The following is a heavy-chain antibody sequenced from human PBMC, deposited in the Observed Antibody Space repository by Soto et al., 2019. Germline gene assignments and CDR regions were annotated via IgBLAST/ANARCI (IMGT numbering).Heavy chain of an antibody. CDR2: INTDGSST. CDR3: ARRGYGSRWPNVYMDV. CDR1: GFTFRSYW. D-gene: IGHD6-13*01. J-gene: IGHJ6*03. V-gene: IGHV3-74*01. Sequence: PGGSLRLSCAVSGFTFRSYWMHWVRQAPGRGLAWVSRINTDGSSTSYADSVKGRFTISRDNAKNTLYLQMNSLRVEDTAVYYCARRGYGSRWPNVYMDVWGKGTTVTVSS.